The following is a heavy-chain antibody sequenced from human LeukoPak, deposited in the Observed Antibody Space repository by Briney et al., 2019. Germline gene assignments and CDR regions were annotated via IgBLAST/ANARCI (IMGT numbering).Heavy chain of an antibody. J-gene: IGHJ4*02. V-gene: IGHV3-21*01. D-gene: IGHD3-10*01. CDR3: ARDSRMVRGVLNDY. Sequence: GGSLRLSCAASGFTFSSYSMNWVRQAPGKGLEWVSSISSSSSYIYYADSVKGRFTISRDNAKNSLYLQMNSLRAEDTAVYYCARDSRMVRGVLNDYWGQGTLVTASS. CDR1: GFTFSSYS. CDR2: ISSSSSYI.